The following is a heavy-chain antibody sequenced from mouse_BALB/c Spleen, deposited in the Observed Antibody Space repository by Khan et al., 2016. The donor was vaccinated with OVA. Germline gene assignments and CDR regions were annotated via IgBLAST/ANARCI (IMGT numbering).Heavy chain of an antibody. CDR2: IDPFSGGT. Sequence: EVQLQQSGPELMKPGTSVKISCKASGYSFTTYYIHWVIQTHGKSLEWIGYIDPFSGGTTYNQKFKGKATLTVDKSSSTAYIHLSNLTSEDSAVYYCTRHGYVAWFTYWGQGTLVTVSA. CDR1: GYSFTTYY. V-gene: IGHV1S135*01. D-gene: IGHD2-2*01. J-gene: IGHJ3*01. CDR3: TRHGYVAWFTY.